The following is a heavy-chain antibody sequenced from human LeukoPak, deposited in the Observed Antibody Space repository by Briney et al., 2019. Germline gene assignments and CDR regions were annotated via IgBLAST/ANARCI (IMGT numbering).Heavy chain of an antibody. CDR2: ISGSGGST. CDR1: GFTFSNAW. V-gene: IGHV3-23*01. J-gene: IGHJ4*02. D-gene: IGHD2-2*01. CDR3: AKGANQGGGLGYCSSTSCPPDY. Sequence: PGGSLRLSCAASGFTFSNAWMSWVRQAPGKGLEWVSAISGSGGSTYYADSVKGRFTISRDNSKNTLYLQMNSLRAEDTAVYYCAKGANQGGGLGYCSSTSCPPDYWGQGTLVTVSS.